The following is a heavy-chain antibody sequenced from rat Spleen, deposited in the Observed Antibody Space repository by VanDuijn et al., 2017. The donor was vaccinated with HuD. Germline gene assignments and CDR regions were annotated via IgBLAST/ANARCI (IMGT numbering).Heavy chain of an antibody. CDR1: GFTFSNYG. CDR3: ARRRIYYYDGSYRPGDWYFDF. D-gene: IGHD1-12*02. CDR2: ISPTGGST. J-gene: IGHJ1*01. Sequence: EGQLVESGGGLVQPGRSLKLSCAASGFTFSNYGMHWIRQAPTKGLEWVASISPTGGSTYYRDSVKGRFTISRDNAKSTLYLQMDSLRSEDTATYYCARRRIYYYDGSYRPGDWYFDFWGPGTMVTVSS. V-gene: IGHV5-19*01.